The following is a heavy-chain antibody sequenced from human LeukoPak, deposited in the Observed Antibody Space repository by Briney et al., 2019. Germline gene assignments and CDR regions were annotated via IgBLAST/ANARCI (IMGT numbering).Heavy chain of an antibody. D-gene: IGHD6-19*01. CDR3: ARPYSSGWQNYYFDY. CDR1: GYSFTSYW. V-gene: IGHV5-51*01. Sequence: GESLKISCKGSGYSFTSYWIGWVRQMPGKGLELMGIIYPGDSDTRYSPSFQGQVTISADKSISTAYLQWSSLKASDTAMYYCARPYSSGWQNYYFDYWGQGTLVTVSS. J-gene: IGHJ4*02. CDR2: IYPGDSDT.